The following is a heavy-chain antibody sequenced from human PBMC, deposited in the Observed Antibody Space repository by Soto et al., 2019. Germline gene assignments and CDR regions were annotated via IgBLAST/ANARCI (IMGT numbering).Heavy chain of an antibody. V-gene: IGHV3-9*01. J-gene: IGHJ3*02. CDR1: GFTFDDYA. CDR3: PKDIESNLNAFDI. D-gene: IGHD1-1*01. Sequence: EVQLVESGGGLVQPGRSLRLSCAASGFTFDDYAMHWVRQAPGKGLEWVSGISWNSGSIGYADSVKGRFTISRDNAKNSLYLQMNSLRAEDTALYYCPKDIESNLNAFDIWGQGTMVTVSS. CDR2: ISWNSGSI.